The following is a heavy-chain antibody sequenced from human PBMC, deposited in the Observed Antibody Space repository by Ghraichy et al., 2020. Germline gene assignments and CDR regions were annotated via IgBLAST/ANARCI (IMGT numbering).Heavy chain of an antibody. CDR2: ISGSGGVT. J-gene: IGHJ4*02. CDR1: GFTFSSYA. V-gene: IGHV3-23*01. Sequence: GVLNISCAASGFTFSSYAMSWVRQAPGKGLEWVSGISGSGGVTYYTDSVEGRFTISRDNSKNTLYLQMNSLRAEDTAVYYCAKRSGSYGCFDYWGQGTLVTVSS. CDR3: AKRSGSYGCFDY. D-gene: IGHD1-26*01.